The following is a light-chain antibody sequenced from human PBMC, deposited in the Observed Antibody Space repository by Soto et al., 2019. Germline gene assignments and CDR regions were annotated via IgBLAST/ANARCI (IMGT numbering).Light chain of an antibody. CDR2: GIS. Sequence: EIVLTQSPGTLSLSPGERATLSCRASQTVRNNYLAWYQQKPGQAPRLLMYGISRRATGIPDRFSGSGSGTEFTLTISSLQSEDFAVYYCQQYNNWPPITFGQGTRLEIK. CDR3: QQYNNWPPIT. J-gene: IGKJ5*01. CDR1: QTVRNNY. V-gene: IGKV3-20*01.